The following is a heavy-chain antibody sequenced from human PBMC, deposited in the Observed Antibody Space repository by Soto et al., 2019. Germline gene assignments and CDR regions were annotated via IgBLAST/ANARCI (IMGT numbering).Heavy chain of an antibody. CDR2: IYYSGST. J-gene: IGHJ4*02. CDR1: GGSIRRGDYY. Sequence: SETLSLTCTVSGGSIRRGDYYWSWIRQPPGKGLEWIGSIYYSGSTYYNPALKSRVTISVDTSKNQFSLKLSSVTAADTAVYYFFRGYSGYVDLLYYFDYLGQGTLVT. V-gene: IGHV4-30-4*01. D-gene: IGHD5-12*01. CDR3: FRGYSGYVDLLYYFDY.